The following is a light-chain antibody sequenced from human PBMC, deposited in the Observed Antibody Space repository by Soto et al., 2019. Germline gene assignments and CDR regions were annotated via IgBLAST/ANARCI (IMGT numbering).Light chain of an antibody. CDR2: EVT. Sequence: SVLTQPASVSGSPGQSITISCTGTSSDVGAYNYVSWYQQYPGKAPKLMIYEVTKRPSGVSNRFSGSKSGNTASLTISGLQAEDEADYYCSSYTFTSTLYVFGTGTKVTVL. CDR1: SSDVGAYNY. CDR3: SSYTFTSTLYV. J-gene: IGLJ1*01. V-gene: IGLV2-14*01.